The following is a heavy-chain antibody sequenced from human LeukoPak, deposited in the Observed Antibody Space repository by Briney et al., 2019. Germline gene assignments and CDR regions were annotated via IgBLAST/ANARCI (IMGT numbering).Heavy chain of an antibody. Sequence: KSSETLSLTCAVYGGSFSGYYWSWTRQPPGKGLEWIGEINHSGSTNYNPSLKSRVTISVDTSKNQFSLKLSSVTAADTAVYYCARGGYCSSTSCYQRTFDYWGQGTLVTVSS. J-gene: IGHJ4*02. D-gene: IGHD2-2*01. CDR1: GGSFSGYY. CDR3: ARGGYCSSTSCYQRTFDY. V-gene: IGHV4-34*01. CDR2: INHSGST.